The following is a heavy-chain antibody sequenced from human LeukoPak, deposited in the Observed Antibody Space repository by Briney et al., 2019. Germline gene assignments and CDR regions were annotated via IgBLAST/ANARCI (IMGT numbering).Heavy chain of an antibody. J-gene: IGHJ4*02. CDR3: ANRYYYDSSGTKSPPGY. CDR2: IYSGGST. D-gene: IGHD3-22*01. CDR1: GFTVSSNY. V-gene: IGHV3-53*01. Sequence: GGSLRLSCAASGFTVSSNYMSWVRQAPGKGLEWVSVIYSGGSTYYADSVKGRFTISRDNSKNTLYLQMNSLRAEDTAVYYCANRYYYDSSGTKSPPGYWGQGTLVTVSS.